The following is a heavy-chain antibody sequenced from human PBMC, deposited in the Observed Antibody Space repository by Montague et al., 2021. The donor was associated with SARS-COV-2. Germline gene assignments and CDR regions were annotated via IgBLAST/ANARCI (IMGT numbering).Heavy chain of an antibody. D-gene: IGHD3-10*01. CDR1: GGTFSSYA. V-gene: IGHV1-69*04. J-gene: IGHJ6*02. Sequence: QSGAEVKKPGESLRISCKASGGTFSSYAISWVRQAPGQGLEWMGRIIPILGIANYAQKFQGRVTITADKSTSTAYMELSSLRSEDTAVYYCATSITMVRGVIISGYGMDVWGQGTTVTVSS. CDR3: ATSITMVRGVIISGYGMDV. CDR2: IIPILGIA.